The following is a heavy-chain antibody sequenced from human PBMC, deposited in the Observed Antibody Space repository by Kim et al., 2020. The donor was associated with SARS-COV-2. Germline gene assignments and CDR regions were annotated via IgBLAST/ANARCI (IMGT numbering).Heavy chain of an antibody. D-gene: IGHD4-17*01. CDR1: GGTFSSYA. CDR2: IIPIFGTA. V-gene: IGHV1-69*13. CDR3: ARSGRSTTVVTRHFDY. Sequence: SVKVSCKASGGTFSSYAISWVRQAPGQGLEWMGGIIPIFGTANYAQKFQGRVTITADESTSTAYMELSSLRSEDTAVYYCARSGRSTTVVTRHFDYWGQGTLVTVSS. J-gene: IGHJ4*02.